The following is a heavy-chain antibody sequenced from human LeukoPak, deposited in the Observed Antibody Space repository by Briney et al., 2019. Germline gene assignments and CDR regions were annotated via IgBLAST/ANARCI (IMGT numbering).Heavy chain of an antibody. V-gene: IGHV3-23*01. D-gene: IGHD5-18*01. CDR1: GFTFSSYA. CDR2: ISGSGGST. CDR3: AKHEDRGTAMVWYFDY. J-gene: IGHJ4*02. Sequence: GGSLRLSCAASGFTFSSYAMSWVRQAPGKGLEWVSAISGSGGSTYYADSVKGRFTISRDNSKNTLYLQMNSLRAEDTAVYYCAKHEDRGTAMVWYFDYWGQGTLVTVSS.